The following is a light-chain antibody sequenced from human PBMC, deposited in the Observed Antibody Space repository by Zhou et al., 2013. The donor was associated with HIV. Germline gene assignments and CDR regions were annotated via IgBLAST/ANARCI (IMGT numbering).Light chain of an antibody. CDR1: QDITNY. CDR2: DAS. J-gene: IGKJ2*01. CDR3: QQYENLPYT. V-gene: IGKV1-33*01. Sequence: DIQMTQSPSSLSASVGDRVIITCQASQDITNYLNWYQQKPGKAPELLIYDASDLETGVPSRFSGSGSGTDFTFTISSLQPEDIATYYCQQYENLPYTFGQGTKLEIK.